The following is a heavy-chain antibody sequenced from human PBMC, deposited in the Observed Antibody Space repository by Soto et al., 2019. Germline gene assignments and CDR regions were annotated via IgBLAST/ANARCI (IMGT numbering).Heavy chain of an antibody. CDR3: ARDMLRGYDSSGFYS. Sequence: QIQLVQSGAEWRKPGASVKVSCKASGYSFSFYGINWVRQAPGQGLEWMGRINPSDGNRNFEQQFEDRVTMTTATSPKTVFVELGSLKSADPAIYYWARDMLRGYDSSGFYSWGQGTMVTVSS. CDR1: GYSFSFYG. D-gene: IGHD3-22*01. CDR2: INPSDGNR. J-gene: IGHJ4*02. V-gene: IGHV1-18*01.